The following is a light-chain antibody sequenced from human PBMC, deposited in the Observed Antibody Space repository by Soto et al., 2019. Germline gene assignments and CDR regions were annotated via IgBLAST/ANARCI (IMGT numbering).Light chain of an antibody. CDR1: ISDVGSYNL. V-gene: IGLV2-18*01. CDR2: DVS. CDR3: RLYTSASTYV. Sequence: SVAPHHASVSEDPRQSYTISSTGTISDVGSYNLVSWYQQPPGTAPKLMIYDVSNRPSGVPDRFSGYQYGNTASLTISGLQAEDEADYYWRLYTSASTYVFGTGSKVTVL. J-gene: IGLJ1*01.